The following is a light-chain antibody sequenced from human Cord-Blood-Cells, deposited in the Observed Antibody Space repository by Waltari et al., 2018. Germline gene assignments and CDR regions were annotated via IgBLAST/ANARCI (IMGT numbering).Light chain of an antibody. CDR3: MQALQTPYT. CDR1: QSLLHSNGYNY. V-gene: IGKV2-28*01. CDR2: LGS. Sequence: DIVMTQSLLSLPVTPGEPASISCRSSQSLLHSNGYNYLDWYLQKPGQSPQLLIYLGSNRASGVPDRCSGSGSGTDITLKISRVEAEDVGVYYCMQALQTPYTFGQGTKLEIK. J-gene: IGKJ2*01.